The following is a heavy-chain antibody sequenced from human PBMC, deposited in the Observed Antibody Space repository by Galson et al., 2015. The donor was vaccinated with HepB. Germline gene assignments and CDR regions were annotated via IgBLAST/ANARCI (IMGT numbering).Heavy chain of an antibody. CDR1: GDSVSSHSAA. Sequence: CAISGDSVSSHSAAWNWIRQSPSRGLEWLGRTYYRSKWYNDYAVSVKSRITINPDTSKNQFSLQLNSVTPEDTAVYYCARERYCSSTSCYTRPADSLYYYYYYGMDVWGQGTTVTVSS. V-gene: IGHV6-1*01. J-gene: IGHJ6*02. D-gene: IGHD2-2*02. CDR2: TYYRSKWYN. CDR3: ARERYCSSTSCYTRPADSLYYYYYYGMDV.